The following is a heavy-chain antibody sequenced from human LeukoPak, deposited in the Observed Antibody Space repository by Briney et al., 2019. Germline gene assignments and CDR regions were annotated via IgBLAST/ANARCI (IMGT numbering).Heavy chain of an antibody. CDR2: IWYDGSNK. CDR3: ARGQVGATIGSSGYYYYYGMDV. Sequence: GGSLRLSCAASGLTFSSYGMHWVRQAPGKGLEWVAVIWYDGSNKYYADSVKGRFTISRDNSKNTLYLQMNSLRAEDTAVYYCARGQVGATIGSSGYYYYYGMDVWGQGTTVTVSS. J-gene: IGHJ6*02. V-gene: IGHV3-33*01. CDR1: GLTFSSYG. D-gene: IGHD1-26*01.